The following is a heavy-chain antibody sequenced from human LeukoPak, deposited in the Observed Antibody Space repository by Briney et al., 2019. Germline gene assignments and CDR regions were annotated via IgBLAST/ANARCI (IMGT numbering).Heavy chain of an antibody. V-gene: IGHV4-59*11. CDR1: GGSITSHS. CDR2: IFYTGHT. J-gene: IGHJ5*02. CDR3: ARDTDRISSPGSWFDP. Sequence: PSETLSLTCTVSGGSITSHSWSWIRQPPGKGLEWIGYIFYTGHTNYNPSLRSRVTISVDTSKTQFSLRLTSVTAADTAVYFCARDTDRISSPGSWFDPWGQGTLVTVSP. D-gene: IGHD2/OR15-2a*01.